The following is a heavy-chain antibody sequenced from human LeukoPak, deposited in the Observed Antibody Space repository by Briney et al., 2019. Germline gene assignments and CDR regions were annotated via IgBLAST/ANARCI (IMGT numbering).Heavy chain of an antibody. V-gene: IGHV3-33*01. J-gene: IGHJ4*02. CDR3: ARAYTSGSSFPDY. CDR2: IWYDGSNK. CDR1: GFTFSDYG. D-gene: IGHD3-10*01. Sequence: GRSLRLSCAASGFTFSDYGMHWVRQAPGKGLEWVAVIWYDGSNKNNADSVKGRFTISRDNSKNTLYLQMNSLRAEDTAVYYCARAYTSGSSFPDYWGQGALVTVSS.